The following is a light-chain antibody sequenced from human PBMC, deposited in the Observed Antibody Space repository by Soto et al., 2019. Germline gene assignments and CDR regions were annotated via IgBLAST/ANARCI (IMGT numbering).Light chain of an antibody. CDR3: SSYTSGWNYV. J-gene: IGLJ1*01. Sequence: QSALTQPASVSGSPGQSITISCTGTSSDVAAYNYVSWYQQHPGKAPKLMVYDVSNQPSGVSNRFSGSKSGNTASLTISGLQAEDEADYYCSSYTSGWNYVFGTGTKVTVL. V-gene: IGLV2-14*03. CDR1: SSDVAAYNY. CDR2: DVS.